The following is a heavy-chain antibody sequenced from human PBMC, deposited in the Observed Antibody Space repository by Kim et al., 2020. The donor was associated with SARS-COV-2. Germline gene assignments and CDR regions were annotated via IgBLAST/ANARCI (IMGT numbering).Heavy chain of an antibody. V-gene: IGHV3-15*01. CDR1: GFTFSNAW. J-gene: IGHJ4*02. CDR2: IKSKTDGGTT. CDR3: TTDPARSGYCSSTSCYPFDY. Sequence: GVSLRLSCAASGFTFSNAWMSWVRQAPGKGLEWVGRIKSKTDGGTTDYAAPVKGRFTISRDDSKNTLYLQMNSLKTEDTAVYYCTTDPARSGYCSSTSCYPFDYWGQGTLVTVSS. D-gene: IGHD2-2*01.